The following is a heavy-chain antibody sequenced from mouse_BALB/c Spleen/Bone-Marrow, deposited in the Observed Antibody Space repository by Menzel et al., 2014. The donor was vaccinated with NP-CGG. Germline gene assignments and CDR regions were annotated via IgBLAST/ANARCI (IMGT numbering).Heavy chain of an antibody. J-gene: IGHJ2*01. Sequence: EVKLQESGGGLVQPGGSLKLSCAASGFDLRRYWMSWVRQAPGKGLQWIGEINPDSRTINYTPFLKDKFIISRDNAKNTLYLQMSKVRSEDTALYYSARGNYYGNLDYWGQGTTLTVSS. CDR2: INPDSRTI. CDR1: GFDLRRYW. V-gene: IGHV4-1*02. D-gene: IGHD2-1*01. CDR3: ARGNYYGNLDY.